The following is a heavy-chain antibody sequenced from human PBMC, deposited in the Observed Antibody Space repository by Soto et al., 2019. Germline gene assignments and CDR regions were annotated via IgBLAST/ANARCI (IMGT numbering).Heavy chain of an antibody. CDR2: ISGYNGDT. CDR1: GYTFTRYC. J-gene: IGHJ6*02. Sequence: ASVKVSCKASGYTFTRYCISWVRQAPGQGLEWMGWISGYNGDTNYAQKVQGRVTMTIDTSTSTAYMELRSLTSDDTAIYYCAKNGQLPYHYYGMDVWGQGTTVTVSS. D-gene: IGHD1-1*01. V-gene: IGHV1-18*01. CDR3: AKNGQLPYHYYGMDV.